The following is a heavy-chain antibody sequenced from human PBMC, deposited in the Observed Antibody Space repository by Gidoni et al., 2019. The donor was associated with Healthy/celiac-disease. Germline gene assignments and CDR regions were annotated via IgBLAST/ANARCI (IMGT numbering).Heavy chain of an antibody. CDR3: ARLEIAAAAKGGAFDI. Sequence: EVQLVESGGGLVQPGGSLRLSCAASGFTFSSYWMSWVRQAPGKGLEWVANIKQDGSEKYYVDSVKGRFTISRDNAKNSLYLQMNSLRAEDTAVYYCARLEIAAAAKGGAFDIWGQGTMVTVSS. CDR2: IKQDGSEK. CDR1: GFTFSSYW. J-gene: IGHJ3*02. D-gene: IGHD6-13*01. V-gene: IGHV3-7*04.